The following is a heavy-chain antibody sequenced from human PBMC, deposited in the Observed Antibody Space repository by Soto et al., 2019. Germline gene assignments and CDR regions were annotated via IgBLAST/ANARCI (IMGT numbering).Heavy chain of an antibody. CDR1: GFTFSSYA. V-gene: IGHV3-23*01. D-gene: IGHD6-19*01. J-gene: IGHJ5*02. Sequence: PGGSLRLSCAASGFTFSSYAMSWVRQAPVKGLEWVSAISGSGGSTYYADSVKGRFTISRDNAKNTLYLQMNSLRAEDTAVYYCAIVSGGGLGFAPWGRGPLVPVPS. CDR3: AIVSGGGLGFAP. CDR2: ISGSGGST.